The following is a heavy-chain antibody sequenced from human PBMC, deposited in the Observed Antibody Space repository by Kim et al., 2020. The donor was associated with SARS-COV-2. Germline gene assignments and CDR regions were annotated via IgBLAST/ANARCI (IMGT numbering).Heavy chain of an antibody. J-gene: IGHJ2*01. CDR3: ARDTGSASLWYFDL. CDR1: RFTFSIYD. D-gene: IGHD3-10*01. V-gene: IGHV3-48*02. CDR2: ITSRSQRI. Sequence: GGSLRLSCAASRFTFSIYDMNWVRLAPGKGLERISFITSRSQRIHYAESVKGRFTISRDNAKNSLYLQMDNLRDEDTSVYFCARDTGSASLWYFDLWGRGTQGTVSS.